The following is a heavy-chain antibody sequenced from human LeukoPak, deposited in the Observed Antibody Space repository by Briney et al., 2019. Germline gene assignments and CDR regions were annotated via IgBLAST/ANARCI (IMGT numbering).Heavy chain of an antibody. CDR3: ARESMVRGNDAFDI. V-gene: IGHV4-34*01. CDR2: INHSGST. J-gene: IGHJ3*02. CDR1: GGSFSGYY. D-gene: IGHD3-10*01. Sequence: PSETLSLTCAVYGGSFSGYYWSWIRQPPGKGLEWIGEINHSGSTNYNPSLKSRVTISVDTSKNQFSLKLSSVTAADTAVYYCARESMVRGNDAFDIWGQGTMVTVSS.